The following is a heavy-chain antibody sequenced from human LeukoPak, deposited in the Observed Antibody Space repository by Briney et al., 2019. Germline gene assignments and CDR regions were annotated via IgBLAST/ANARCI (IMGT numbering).Heavy chain of an antibody. V-gene: IGHV1-2*02. CDR2: INPNSGGT. CDR1: GYTFTSYY. Sequence: ASVKVSCKASGYTFTSYYMHWVRQAPGQGLEWMGWINPNSGGTNYAQKFQGRVTMTRDTSISTAYMELSRLRSDDTAVYYCARGISYGSGSYQNWFDPWGQGTLVTVSS. J-gene: IGHJ5*02. D-gene: IGHD3-10*01. CDR3: ARGISYGSGSYQNWFDP.